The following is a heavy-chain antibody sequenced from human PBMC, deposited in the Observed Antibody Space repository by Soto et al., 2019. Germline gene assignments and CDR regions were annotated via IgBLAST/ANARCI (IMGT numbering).Heavy chain of an antibody. Sequence: SVKVSCKASGGTFSSYAISWVRQAPGQGLEWMGGIIPIFGTANYAQKFQGRVTITADESTSTAYMELSSLRSEDTAVYYCAREGYSYGPRLYYFDYWGQGTLVTVSS. CDR2: IIPIFGTA. V-gene: IGHV1-69*13. CDR3: AREGYSYGPRLYYFDY. D-gene: IGHD5-18*01. J-gene: IGHJ4*02. CDR1: GGTFSSYA.